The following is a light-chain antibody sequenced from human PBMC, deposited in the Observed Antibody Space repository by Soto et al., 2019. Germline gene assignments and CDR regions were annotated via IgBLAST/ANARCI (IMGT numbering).Light chain of an antibody. CDR1: QGIDSY. Sequence: DTQLTQSPSFLSASVGDRVTITCRASQGIDSYLAWYQQKPGKAPKLLIYAASTLQSGVPSRFSGSGFGTAFTLTIRSLQPEDLATYCCQQFKTYGFTFGPGTTVDIK. J-gene: IGKJ3*01. V-gene: IGKV1-9*01. CDR3: QQFKTYGFT. CDR2: AAS.